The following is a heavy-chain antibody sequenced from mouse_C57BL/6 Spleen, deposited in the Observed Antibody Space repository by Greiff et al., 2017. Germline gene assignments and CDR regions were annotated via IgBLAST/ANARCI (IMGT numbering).Heavy chain of an antibody. CDR2: IYPGNSDT. CDR1: GYTFTSYW. D-gene: IGHD2-3*01. V-gene: IGHV1-5*01. Sequence: VQLQQSGPVLARPGASVKMSCKTSGYTFTSYWMHWVKQRPGQGLEWIGAIYPGNSDTSYNQKFKGKAKLTAVTSASTAYMELSSLTNEDSAVYYCTREEDGYYPFDYWGQGTTLTVSS. CDR3: TREEDGYYPFDY. J-gene: IGHJ2*01.